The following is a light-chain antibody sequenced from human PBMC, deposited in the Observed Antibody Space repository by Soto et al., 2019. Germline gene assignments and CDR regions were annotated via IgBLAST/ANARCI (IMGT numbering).Light chain of an antibody. J-gene: IGKJ1*01. CDR3: QQYMSSVT. V-gene: IGKV3-20*01. CDR2: GAS. Sequence: IVLTQSPGSLSLSPGQRATLSCRASQSVDTTFFAWYQKKPGQAPRLLIYGASKRATGIPDRFSGSGSGTDFTLIISRLEPKDFAVYYCQQYMSSVTFGQGTKVEIK. CDR1: QSVDTTF.